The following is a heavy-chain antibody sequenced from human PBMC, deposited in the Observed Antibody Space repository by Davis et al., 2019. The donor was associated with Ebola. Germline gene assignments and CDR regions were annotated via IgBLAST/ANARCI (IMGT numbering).Heavy chain of an antibody. CDR3: ARAGLYCSGGSCYSYYYYGMDV. Sequence: PGGSLRLSCTVSGGSVSSGSYYWSWIRQPAGKGLEWIGRIYTSGSTNYNPSLKSRVTMSVDTSKNQFSLKLSSVTAADTAVYYCARAGLYCSGGSCYSYYYYGMDVWGQGTTVTVSS. CDR2: IYTSGST. J-gene: IGHJ6*02. D-gene: IGHD2-15*01. V-gene: IGHV4-61*10. CDR1: GGSVSSGSYY.